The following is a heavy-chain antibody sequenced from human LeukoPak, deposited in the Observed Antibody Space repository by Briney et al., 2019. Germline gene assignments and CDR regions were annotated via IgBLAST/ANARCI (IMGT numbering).Heavy chain of an antibody. Sequence: PSETLSLTCTVSGGSISSYYWSWIRQPAGKGLEWIGRIYTSGSTNYNPSLKSRVTMSVDTSKNQFSLKLSSVTAADTAVYYCARLGYDYVWGSYRKNLFDYWGQGTLVTVSS. CDR1: GGSISSYY. V-gene: IGHV4-4*07. D-gene: IGHD3-16*02. CDR2: IYTSGST. J-gene: IGHJ4*02. CDR3: ARLGYDYVWGSYRKNLFDY.